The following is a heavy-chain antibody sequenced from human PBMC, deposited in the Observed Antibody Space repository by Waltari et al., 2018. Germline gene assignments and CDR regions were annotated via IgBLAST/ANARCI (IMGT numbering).Heavy chain of an antibody. CDR3: AREYCGGDCRLFDY. V-gene: IGHV1-2*02. CDR2: INPNGGTT. Sequence: LVQSGAEVMKPGASVKVSCKVSRDDITEHYIHWVRRAPGQGLEWMGWINPNGGTTNYAQRYRGRITVTWDTSMTTSYMGLSGLRSDDTAVYYCAREYCGGDCRLFDYWGQGTLVTVSS. CDR1: RDDITEHY. J-gene: IGHJ4*02. D-gene: IGHD2-21*02.